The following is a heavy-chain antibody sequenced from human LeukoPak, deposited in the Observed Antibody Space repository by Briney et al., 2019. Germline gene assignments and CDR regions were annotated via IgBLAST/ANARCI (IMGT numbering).Heavy chain of an antibody. J-gene: IGHJ4*02. Sequence: PSETLSLTCTVSGASVSSSGYYWSWIRQPPGKGLEWIGYIYHSGSTNYNPFLKSRVTISVDTSKNQFSLKLTSMTAADTAVYYCVRETIAATGTSVFFDYWGQGTLVTVSS. CDR2: IYHSGST. V-gene: IGHV4-61*08. D-gene: IGHD6-13*01. CDR3: VRETIAATGTSVFFDY. CDR1: GASVSSSGYY.